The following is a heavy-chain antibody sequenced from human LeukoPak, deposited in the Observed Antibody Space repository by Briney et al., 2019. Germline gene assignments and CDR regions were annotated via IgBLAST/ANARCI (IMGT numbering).Heavy chain of an antibody. CDR3: ATTLWIGEGFQH. Sequence: SETLSLTCTVSGGSISSYYWTWIRQPAGKGLEWLGQIYATTGSTNYNPSLMSRITMSIDTANNQISLKLRSVTAADTAVYFCATTLWIGEGFQHWGQGTLLTVSS. D-gene: IGHD3-10*01. J-gene: IGHJ1*01. CDR1: GGSISSYY. V-gene: IGHV4-4*07. CDR2: IYATTGST.